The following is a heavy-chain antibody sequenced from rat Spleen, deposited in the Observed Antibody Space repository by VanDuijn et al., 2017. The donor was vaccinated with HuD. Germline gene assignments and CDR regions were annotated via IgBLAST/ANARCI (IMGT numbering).Heavy chain of an antibody. D-gene: IGHD1-9*01. J-gene: IGHJ2*01. CDR1: GFSFSDYN. Sequence: EVQLVESGGDLVQPGRSLKFSCAASGFSFSDYNMAWVRQTPKKGLEWVATIIYDGSRTYYRDSVKGRFTISRDNAKSTLSLQMDSLRSEDTATYYCARRHYGYTDYFDYWGQGVMVTVSS. V-gene: IGHV5S10*01. CDR2: IIYDGSRT. CDR3: ARRHYGYTDYFDY.